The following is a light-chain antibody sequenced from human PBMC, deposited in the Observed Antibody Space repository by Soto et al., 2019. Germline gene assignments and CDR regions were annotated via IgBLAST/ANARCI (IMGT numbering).Light chain of an antibody. CDR3: QQYDNAPWT. Sequence: EIVLTQSPGTLSLSPGEGATLSCRASQSVSSSYLAWYQQKPGQAPRLLIYGASSRATGIPDRFSGGGSGTDSTLTISRLEPEDFAVYYCQQYDNAPWTFGQGTKVEIK. CDR2: GAS. CDR1: QSVSSSY. J-gene: IGKJ1*01. V-gene: IGKV3-20*01.